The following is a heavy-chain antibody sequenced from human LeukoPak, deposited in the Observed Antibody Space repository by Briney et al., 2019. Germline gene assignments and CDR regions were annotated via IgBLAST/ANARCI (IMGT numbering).Heavy chain of an antibody. CDR2: IRSRVNDATP. D-gene: IGHD3-22*01. CDR3: ARVPYYYDSGGYYYRGYFQH. Sequence: GGSLRLSCTVSGITFGDCGMSWFRQAPGKGLEWVGFIRSRVNDATPQYAASVQGRFTISRDDSKSIAYLQMNSLKTEDTAVYYCARVPYYYDSGGYYYRGYFQHWGQGTLVTVSS. CDR1: GITFGDCG. J-gene: IGHJ1*01. V-gene: IGHV3-49*03.